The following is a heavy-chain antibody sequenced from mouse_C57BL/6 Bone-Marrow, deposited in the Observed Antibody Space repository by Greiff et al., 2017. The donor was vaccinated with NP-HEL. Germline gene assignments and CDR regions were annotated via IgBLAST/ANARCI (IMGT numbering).Heavy chain of an antibody. V-gene: IGHV1-15*01. Sequence: VQLQQSGAELVRPGASVTLSCKASGYTFTDYEMHWVKQTPVHGLEWIGAIDPETGGTAYNQKFKGKAILTADTSSSTAYMELRSLTSEDSAVYYCTRPPFMTEGAYWGQVTLVTVSA. D-gene: IGHD1-1*01. J-gene: IGHJ3*01. CDR1: GYTFTDYE. CDR2: IDPETGGT. CDR3: TRPPFMTEGAY.